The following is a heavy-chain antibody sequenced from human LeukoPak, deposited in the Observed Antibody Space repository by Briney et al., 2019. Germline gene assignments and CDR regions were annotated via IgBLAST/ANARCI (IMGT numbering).Heavy chain of an antibody. Sequence: KTSETLSLTCTVSGGSISSYYWSWIRQPPGKGLEWIGYIYYSGSTNYIPSLKSRVTISVDTSKNQFSLQLSSVTAADSAVYYCAREKGIACSSTSCYSFGWFDPWGQGTLVTVSS. CDR2: IYYSGST. CDR3: AREKGIACSSTSCYSFGWFDP. V-gene: IGHV4-59*12. J-gene: IGHJ5*02. D-gene: IGHD2-2*01. CDR1: GGSISSYY.